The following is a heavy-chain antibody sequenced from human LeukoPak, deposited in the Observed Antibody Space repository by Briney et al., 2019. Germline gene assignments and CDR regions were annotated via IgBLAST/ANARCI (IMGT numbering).Heavy chain of an antibody. CDR2: VYYSGST. D-gene: IGHD6-13*01. J-gene: IGHJ4*02. CDR1: GGTFSSSSYY. Sequence: PSETLSLTCTVSGGTFSSSSYYWGRNRQPPGKELEWIGSVYYSGSTYYNPSLQSRVTISVDTSRNQFSLNVNSVTAADTAVYYCARVARVGIVAAATPYFDYGGRGTLVTVSS. V-gene: IGHV4-39*01. CDR3: ARVARVGIVAAATPYFDY.